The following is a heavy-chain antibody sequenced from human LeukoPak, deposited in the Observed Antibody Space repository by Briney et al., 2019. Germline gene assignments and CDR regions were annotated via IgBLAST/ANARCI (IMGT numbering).Heavy chain of an antibody. J-gene: IGHJ4*02. CDR3: ARERSGDEYYYDSSGYFYFDY. CDR2: VYHSGST. V-gene: IGHV4-39*07. D-gene: IGHD3-22*01. Sequence: SETLSLTCTVSGGSISSSSYYWGWIRQPPGKGLEWIGSVYHSGSTYDNPSLKSRVTISVDTSKNQFSLKLSSVTAADTAVYYCARERSGDEYYYDSSGYFYFDYWGQGTLVTVSS. CDR1: GGSISSSSYY.